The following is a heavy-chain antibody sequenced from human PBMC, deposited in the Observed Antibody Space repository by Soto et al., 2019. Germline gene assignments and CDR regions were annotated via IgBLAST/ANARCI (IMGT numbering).Heavy chain of an antibody. CDR1: GYSFTSYW. J-gene: IGHJ4*02. CDR2: IDPSDSYT. V-gene: IGHV5-10-1*01. CDR3: ARIRGSYRSGSYPPYFDY. Sequence: GESLKISCKGSGYSFTSYWISWVRQMPGKGLEWMGRIDPSDSYTNYSPSFQGHVTISADKSISTAYLQWSSLKASDTAMYYCARIRGSYRSGSYPPYFDYWGQGTLVTVSS. D-gene: IGHD3-10*01.